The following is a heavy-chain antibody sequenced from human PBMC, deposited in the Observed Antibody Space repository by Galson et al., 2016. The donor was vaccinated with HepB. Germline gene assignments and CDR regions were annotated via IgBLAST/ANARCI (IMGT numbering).Heavy chain of an antibody. Sequence: SLRLSCAASGFTFSTYVMSWVRQAPGKGLEWVSGISGDGHSTYYADSAKGRFTISRDNSKNTLYLQMNSLRAEDTAVYYCARRMATITSFDYWGQGTLVTVSS. J-gene: IGHJ4*02. CDR1: GFTFSTYV. CDR2: ISGDGHST. V-gene: IGHV3-23*01. CDR3: ARRMATITSFDY. D-gene: IGHD5-24*01.